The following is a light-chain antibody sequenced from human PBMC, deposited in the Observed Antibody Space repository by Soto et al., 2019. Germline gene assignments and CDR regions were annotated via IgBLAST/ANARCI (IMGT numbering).Light chain of an antibody. CDR2: DAS. V-gene: IGKV3-20*01. J-gene: IGKJ1*01. Sequence: EIVLTQSPGTLSLSPVERATLSSRASQTVRNNYLAWYQQEPGQAPKLLIQDASSRATGIPDRFSGGGSVTDFTLTISRLEPEDFAVYYCQQYGSSTVTFGQETKV. CDR1: QTVRNNY. CDR3: QQYGSSTVT.